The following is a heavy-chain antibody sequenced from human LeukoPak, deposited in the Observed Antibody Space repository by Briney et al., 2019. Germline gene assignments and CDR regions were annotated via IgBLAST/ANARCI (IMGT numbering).Heavy chain of an antibody. CDR2: ISGSGGST. J-gene: IGHJ4*02. D-gene: IGHD4-23*01. V-gene: IGHV3-23*01. Sequence: PGGSLRLSCAASGFTFSSYALSWVRQAPGKGLEWVSAISGSGGSTYYVDSVKGRFTISRDNSKNTLYLQMNSLRAEDTAVYYCAKDTFTDYGGYPSDYWGQGTLVTVSS. CDR1: GFTFSSYA. CDR3: AKDTFTDYGGYPSDY.